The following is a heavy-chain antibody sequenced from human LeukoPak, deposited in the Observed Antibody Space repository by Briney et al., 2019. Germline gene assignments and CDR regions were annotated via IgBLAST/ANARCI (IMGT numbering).Heavy chain of an antibody. V-gene: IGHV4-4*07. CDR1: GGSISNY. Sequence: PSETLSLTCTVSGGSISNYWSWIRQPAGKGLEWIGRIYTSGSTNYNPSLKSRVTMSVDTSKNQFSLKLSSVTAADTAVYYCARQVGGSGSLSFHYFDYWGQGTLVTVSS. CDR2: IYTSGST. D-gene: IGHD3-10*01. CDR3: ARQVGGSGSLSFHYFDY. J-gene: IGHJ4*02.